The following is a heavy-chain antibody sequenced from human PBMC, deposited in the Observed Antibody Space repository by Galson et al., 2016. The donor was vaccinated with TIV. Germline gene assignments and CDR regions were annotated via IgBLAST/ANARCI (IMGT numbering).Heavy chain of an antibody. J-gene: IGHJ4*02. CDR1: GFTFSIYA. D-gene: IGHD3-16*01. CDR2: ISANGGST. Sequence: SLRLSCAASGFTFSIYAMSWVRQAPGKGLEWVSIISANGGSTHYADSVKGRFTISRDNSKNTLYLQMKSLRVEDTAIYYRAKDRVWLRLGELLSDFDNWGQGNLVTVSS. CDR3: AKDRVWLRLGELLSDFDN. V-gene: IGHV3-23*01.